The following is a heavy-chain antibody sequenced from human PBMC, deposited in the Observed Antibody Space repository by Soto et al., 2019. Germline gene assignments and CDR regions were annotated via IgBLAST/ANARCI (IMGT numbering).Heavy chain of an antibody. CDR3: ARGFHGDYSYYFDY. CDR2: IYYSGST. J-gene: IGHJ4*02. D-gene: IGHD4-17*01. CDR1: GGSISSGDYY. Sequence: SETLSLTCTVSGGSISSGDYYWSWIRQPPGKGLEWIGYIYYSGSTYYNPSLKSRVTISVDTSKNQFSLKLSSVTAADTAVYYCARGFHGDYSYYFDYWGQETLVTSPQ. V-gene: IGHV4-30-4*01.